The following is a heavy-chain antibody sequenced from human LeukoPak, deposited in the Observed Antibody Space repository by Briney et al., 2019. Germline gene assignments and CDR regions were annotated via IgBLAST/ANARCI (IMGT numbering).Heavy chain of an antibody. J-gene: IGHJ4*02. CDR3: ARGYCSSTSCYPYDY. Sequence: SETLSLTCTVSGGSISSYYWSWIRQPPGKGLEWIGYIYYSGSTNYNPSLKSRVTISVDTSKNQFSLKLSSVTAADTAVYYCARGYCSSTSCYPYDYWGQGTLVTVSS. V-gene: IGHV4-59*01. CDR1: GGSISSYY. D-gene: IGHD2-2*01. CDR2: IYYSGST.